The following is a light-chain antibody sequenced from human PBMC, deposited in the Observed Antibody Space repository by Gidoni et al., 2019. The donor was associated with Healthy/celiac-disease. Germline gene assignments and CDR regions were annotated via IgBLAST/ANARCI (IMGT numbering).Light chain of an antibody. CDR1: QSIGSN. V-gene: IGKV3-15*01. Sequence: EIVMTQSPATLSVSPGERATLSCRASQSIGSNLAWYQQKPGQAPRLLIYGASTRATGIPARFSGSGSGTELTLTISSLQSEDFAVYYCQQYNEWYTFGQGTKLEIK. J-gene: IGKJ2*01. CDR2: GAS. CDR3: QQYNEWYT.